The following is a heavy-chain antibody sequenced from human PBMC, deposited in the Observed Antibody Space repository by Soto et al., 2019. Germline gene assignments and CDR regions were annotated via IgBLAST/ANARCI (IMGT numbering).Heavy chain of an antibody. Sequence: GGSLRLSCAASGFTFSSYAMSWVRQAPGKGLEWVSAISGSGGSTYYADSVEGRFTISRDNSKNTLYLQMNSLRAEDTAVYYCAKDPANIVPRGDLDPWGQGTLVTVSS. J-gene: IGHJ5*02. CDR1: GFTFSSYA. CDR2: ISGSGGST. V-gene: IGHV3-23*01. CDR3: AKDPANIVPRGDLDP. D-gene: IGHD2-8*01.